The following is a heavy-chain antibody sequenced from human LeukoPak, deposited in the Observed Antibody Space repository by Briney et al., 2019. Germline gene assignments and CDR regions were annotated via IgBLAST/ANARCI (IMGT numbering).Heavy chain of an antibody. CDR2: VHLDGRT. D-gene: IGHD3-3*01. CDR1: GGSVINTNW. J-gene: IGHJ4*02. Sequence: SGALSLTCGVSGGSVINTNWWTWVRQPPGKGLEWIGEVHLDGRTNYNPSLESRLTMSVDVSENQVSLKLASVTAADTAVYYCAREGGFYRPLDYSGQGTLVTVSS. CDR3: AREGGFYRPLDY. V-gene: IGHV4-4*02.